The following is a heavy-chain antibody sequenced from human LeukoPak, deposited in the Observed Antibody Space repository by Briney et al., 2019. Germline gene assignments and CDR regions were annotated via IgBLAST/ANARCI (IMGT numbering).Heavy chain of an antibody. J-gene: IGHJ4*02. V-gene: IGHV4-34*01. D-gene: IGHD5-18*01. CDR1: GGSFSGYY. Sequence: SETLSLTCAVYGGSFSGYYRSWIRQPPGKGLEWIGNIYYSVDTYSNLSLKSRVTISVDTSKNQFSLKLSSVTAADTAVYYCARVGIQLWSFDYWGQGTLVTVSS. CDR3: ARVGIQLWSFDY. CDR2: IYYSVDT.